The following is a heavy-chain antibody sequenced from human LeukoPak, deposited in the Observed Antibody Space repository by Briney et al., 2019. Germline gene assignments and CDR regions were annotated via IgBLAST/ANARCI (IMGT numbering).Heavy chain of an antibody. V-gene: IGHV4-59*08. CDR2: IYYSGST. CDR1: GGSISSYY. D-gene: IGHD2-2*01. CDR3: ARHGENYCSSTSCPTPYNWFDP. J-gene: IGHJ5*02. Sequence: SETLSFTCTVSGGSISSYYWSWIRQPPGKGLEWIGYIYYSGSTNYNPSLKSRVTISVDTSKNQFSLKLSSVTAADTAVYYCARHGENYCSSTSCPTPYNWFDPWGQGTLVTVSS.